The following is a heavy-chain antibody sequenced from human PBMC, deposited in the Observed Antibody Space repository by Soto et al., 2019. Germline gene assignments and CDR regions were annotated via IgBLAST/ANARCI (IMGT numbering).Heavy chain of an antibody. Sequence: QVQLVESGGGVVQPGRSLRLSCAASGFTFSSYGMHWVRQAPGKGLEWVAVIWYDGSNKYYADSVKGRFIISRDNSKNTLYLQMNSLRAEDTAVYYCAREFCSGGSCYMIDYWGQGTLVTVSS. CDR3: AREFCSGGSCYMIDY. CDR2: IWYDGSNK. CDR1: GFTFSSYG. V-gene: IGHV3-33*01. J-gene: IGHJ4*02. D-gene: IGHD2-15*01.